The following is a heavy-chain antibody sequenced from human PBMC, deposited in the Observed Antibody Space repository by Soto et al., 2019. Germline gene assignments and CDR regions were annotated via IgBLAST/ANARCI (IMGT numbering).Heavy chain of an antibody. CDR1: GVAFSKCS. Sequence: RGVLIASSSGFGVAFSKCSLHWGRHAPGKGLQYVSSISSNGGSTYYADSVKGRFTISRDNSKNTLYLQMSSLRLEDTAVYDCVKDRYVAYWGQGSLGTVAS. V-gene: IGHV3-64D*06. J-gene: IGHJ4*02. D-gene: IGHD5-12*01. CDR3: VKDRYVAY. CDR2: ISSNGGST.